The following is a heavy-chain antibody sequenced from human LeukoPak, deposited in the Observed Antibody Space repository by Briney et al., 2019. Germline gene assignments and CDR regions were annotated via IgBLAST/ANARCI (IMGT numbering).Heavy chain of an antibody. V-gene: IGHV1-18*01. CDR3: ATIAHRGYGDYGDAFDI. CDR1: GYTFTSYG. J-gene: IGHJ3*02. Sequence: ASVKVSCKASGYTFTSYGISWVRQAPGQGLEWMGWISAYNGNTNYAQKLQGRVTMTEDTSTDTAYMELSSLRSEDTAVYYCATIAHRGYGDYGDAFDIWGQGTMVTVSS. CDR2: ISAYNGNT. D-gene: IGHD4-17*01.